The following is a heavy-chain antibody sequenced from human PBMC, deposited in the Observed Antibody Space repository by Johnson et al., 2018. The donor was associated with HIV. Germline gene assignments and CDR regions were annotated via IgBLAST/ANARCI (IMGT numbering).Heavy chain of an antibody. J-gene: IGHJ3*01. V-gene: IGHV3-30*02. CDR1: GFTFSSYG. CDR2: IRYDGDNK. D-gene: IGHD6-13*01. Sequence: QVQLVESGGGVVQPGRSLRLSCAASGFTFSSYGMHWVRQAPGKGLEWVAFIRYDGDNKYYGDSVKGRFTISRDNSNDTLYLQMNGLRPEDTAVYYCAKDEAHTLAAAGRDAFDFWGQGTAVTV. CDR3: AKDEAHTLAAAGRDAFDF.